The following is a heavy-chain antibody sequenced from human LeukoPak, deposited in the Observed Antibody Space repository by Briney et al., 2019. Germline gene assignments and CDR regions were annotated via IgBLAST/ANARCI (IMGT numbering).Heavy chain of an antibody. Sequence: GGSLRLSCAASGFTFSDSWMSWVRQAPGKGLEWVANMNKYGSEKDYVDSVKGRFTISRDNARNSLYLQMGSMRAEATAVYYCATYNHCVAGDVWGQGTTVTVSS. CDR3: ATYNHCVAGDV. D-gene: IGHD1-14*01. CDR1: GFTFSDSW. CDR2: MNKYGSEK. J-gene: IGHJ6*02. V-gene: IGHV3-7*01.